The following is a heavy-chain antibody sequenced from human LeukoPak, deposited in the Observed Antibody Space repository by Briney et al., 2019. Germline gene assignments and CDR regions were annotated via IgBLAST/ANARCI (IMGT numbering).Heavy chain of an antibody. CDR1: GYSFTSYW. CDR3: ARPNIAAAGTLWFDP. V-gene: IGHV5-51*01. CDR2: IYPGDSDT. Sequence: GESLKISCKGSGYSFTSYWIGWVRQMPGKGLEWMGIIYPGDSDTRYSPSFQGQVTISADKSISTAYLQWSSLKASDTAMYYCARPNIAAAGTLWFDPWGQGTLVTVSS. J-gene: IGHJ5*02. D-gene: IGHD6-13*01.